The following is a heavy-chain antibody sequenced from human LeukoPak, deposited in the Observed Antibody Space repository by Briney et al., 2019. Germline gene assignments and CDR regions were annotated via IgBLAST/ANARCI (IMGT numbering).Heavy chain of an antibody. V-gene: IGHV1-24*01. Sequence: ASVKVSCKVSGYTLTELSMHWVRQAPGKGLEWMGGFGPEDGETIYAQKFQGRVTMTEDTSTDTAYMELGSLRSEDTAVYYCATEFYDILTGYYLPYFVYWGQGTLVTVSS. CDR2: FGPEDGET. D-gene: IGHD3-9*01. CDR3: ATEFYDILTGYYLPYFVY. J-gene: IGHJ4*02. CDR1: GYTLTELS.